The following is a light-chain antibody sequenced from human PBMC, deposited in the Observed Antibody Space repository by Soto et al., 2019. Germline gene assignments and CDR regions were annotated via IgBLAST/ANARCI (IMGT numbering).Light chain of an antibody. J-gene: IGKJ3*01. CDR3: QQDHHWPPKVT. CDR2: GAS. V-gene: IGKV3-15*01. CDR1: QSINTN. Sequence: DIVMTQSPATLSVSPGERATLSCRASQSINTNLAWYQQKPGQAPRLLIYGASTRATVIPTRFSGSGSGTEFTLTFSGLAADDFAVYYCQQDHHWPPKVTFGPGTRVDI.